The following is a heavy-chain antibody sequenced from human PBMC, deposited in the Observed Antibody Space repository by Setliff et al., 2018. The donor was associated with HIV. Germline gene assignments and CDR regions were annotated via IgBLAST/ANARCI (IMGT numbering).Heavy chain of an antibody. CDR2: IYISGTT. CDR1: GFTFSSYD. V-gene: IGHV4-4*08. Sequence: LSCAASGFTFSSYDMNWVRQAPGKGLEWVGYIYISGTTNYNPSLKGRVTMFLDTSKNQFSLKLTSVTAADTAVFYCARVPFTTGFDYWGQGILVTVSS. CDR3: ARVPFTTGFDY. J-gene: IGHJ4*02. D-gene: IGHD3-3*01.